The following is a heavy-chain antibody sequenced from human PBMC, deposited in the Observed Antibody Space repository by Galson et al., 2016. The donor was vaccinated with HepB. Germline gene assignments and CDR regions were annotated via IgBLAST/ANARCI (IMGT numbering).Heavy chain of an antibody. CDR2: ISSGGSYT. V-gene: IGHV3-21*01. Sequence: SLRLSCAVSGFICNNYCMNWVRQAPGQGLEWVSPISSGGSYTYYADSVKGRFTISRDNARNSLYLHMNSLRAEDTAVYFCARDRANYTSDFWGQGTLVTVSS. CDR3: ARDRANYTSDF. D-gene: IGHD1-7*01. J-gene: IGHJ4*02. CDR1: GFICNNYC.